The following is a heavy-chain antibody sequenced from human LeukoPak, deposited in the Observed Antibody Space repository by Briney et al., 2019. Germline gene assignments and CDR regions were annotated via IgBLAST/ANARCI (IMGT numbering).Heavy chain of an antibody. CDR1: GGSISSSSYY. J-gene: IGHJ2*01. CDR3: ARGRGSSWYLSGDPSGEWYFDL. Sequence: SETLSLTCTVSGGSISSSSYYWGWIRQPPGKGLEWIGSIYYSGSTYYNPSLKSRVTISVDTSKNQFSLKLSSVTAADTAVYYCARGRGSSWYLSGDPSGEWYFDLWGRGTLVTVSS. V-gene: IGHV4-39*07. CDR2: IYYSGST. D-gene: IGHD6-13*01.